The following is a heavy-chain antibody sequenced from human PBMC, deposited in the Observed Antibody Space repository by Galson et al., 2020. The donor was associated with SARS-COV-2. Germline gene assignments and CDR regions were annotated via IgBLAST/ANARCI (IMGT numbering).Heavy chain of an antibody. CDR3: AKDYYDSSGYYYGELGY. CDR1: GFTSSSYA. D-gene: IGHD3-22*01. V-gene: IGHV3-23*01. Sequence: GSLRLPCAASGFTSSSYAMSWVRQAPGKGLEWVSAISGSGGSTYYADSVKGRFTISRDNSKNTLYLQMNSLRAEDTAVYYCAKDYYDSSGYYYGELGYWGQGTLVTVSS. J-gene: IGHJ4*02. CDR2: ISGSGGST.